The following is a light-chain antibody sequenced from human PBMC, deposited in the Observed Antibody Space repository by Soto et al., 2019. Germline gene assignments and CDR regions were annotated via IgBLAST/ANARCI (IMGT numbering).Light chain of an antibody. CDR2: EVS. CDR3: GAYTGNIYV. V-gene: IGLV2-14*01. Sequence: QSVLTQPASVSGSPVQPITIYCTVTSGDAGGYQFVSGYQLHAGKAPKPMLYEVSNRPSGVPSSFSSSKSGNTASLTIAALQSEDEAAYFCGAYTGNIYVFGDGTKVTAL. J-gene: IGLJ1*01. CDR1: SGDAGGYQF.